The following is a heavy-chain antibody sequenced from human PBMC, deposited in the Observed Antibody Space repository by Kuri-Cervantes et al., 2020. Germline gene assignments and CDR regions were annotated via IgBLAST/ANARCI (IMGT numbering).Heavy chain of an antibody. D-gene: IGHD6-13*01. CDR3: AKDGGAGYSTPKVYYYYGMDV. J-gene: IGHJ6*02. V-gene: IGHV3-23*01. CDR1: GFTFSSYA. CDR2: ISGSGGST. Sequence: LSLTCAASGFTFSSYAMGWVRQAPGKGLEWVSAISGSGGSTYYADSVKGRFTISRDNSKNTLYLQMNSLRAEDTAVYYCAKDGGAGYSTPKVYYYYGMDVWGQGTTVTVSS.